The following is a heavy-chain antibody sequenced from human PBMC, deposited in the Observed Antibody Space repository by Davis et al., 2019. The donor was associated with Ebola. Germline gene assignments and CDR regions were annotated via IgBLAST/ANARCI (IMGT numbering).Heavy chain of an antibody. Sequence: ASVKVSCKPSGYTFTTYGISWVRQASGQGLEWMGWNSPYKGNTNYAQKFQGRVTLTTDTSTSTAYMELTGLRSDDTAVYFCARDRVVAGPSRFDNWGQGTLVTVSS. CDR1: GYTFTTYG. J-gene: IGHJ4*02. CDR2: NSPYKGNT. CDR3: ARDRVVAGPSRFDN. D-gene: IGHD6-19*01. V-gene: IGHV1-18*01.